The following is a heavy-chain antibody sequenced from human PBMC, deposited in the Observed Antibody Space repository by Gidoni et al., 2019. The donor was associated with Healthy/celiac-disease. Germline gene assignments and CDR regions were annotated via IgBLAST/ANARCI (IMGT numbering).Heavy chain of an antibody. CDR3: ARVSCGGDCYTDNWFDP. J-gene: IGHJ5*02. V-gene: IGHV1-8*01. CDR2: MNPNSGNT. CDR1: GYTFTSYA. Sequence: QVQLVQSGAEVKKPGASVKVSCKASGYTFTSYAINWVRQATGQGLEWMGWMNPNSGNTGYAQKFQGRVTMTRNTSISTAYMELSSLRSEDTAVYYCARVSCGGDCYTDNWFDPWGQGTLVTVSS. D-gene: IGHD2-21*02.